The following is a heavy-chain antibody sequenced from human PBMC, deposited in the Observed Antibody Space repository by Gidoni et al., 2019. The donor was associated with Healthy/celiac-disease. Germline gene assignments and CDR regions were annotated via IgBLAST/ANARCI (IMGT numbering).Heavy chain of an antibody. V-gene: IGHV3-21*01. CDR1: GFTFSSSS. CDR3: ARDNGTYYDFWSGYNTDYYGMDV. J-gene: IGHJ6*02. D-gene: IGHD3-3*01. CDR2: ISSSSSYI. Sequence: EVQLVKSGGGLVKPGGSLRLSCAASGFTFSSSSMNWVRQAPGKGLEWVSSISSSSSYIYYADSVKGRFTISRDNAKNSLYLQMNSLRAEDTAVYYCARDNGTYYDFWSGYNTDYYGMDVWGQGTTVTVSS.